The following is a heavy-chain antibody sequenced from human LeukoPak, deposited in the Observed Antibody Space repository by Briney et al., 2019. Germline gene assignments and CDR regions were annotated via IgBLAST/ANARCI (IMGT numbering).Heavy chain of an antibody. Sequence: PGGSLRLSCAASGFTFNSYGMHWVRQAPWKGLEWVSAISGSGGSTYYADSVKGRFTISRDNSKNTLYLQMNSLRAEDTAVYYCAKYVVVPAATLKHFDYWGQGTLVTVSS. V-gene: IGHV3-23*01. CDR3: AKYVVVPAATLKHFDY. D-gene: IGHD2-2*01. CDR2: ISGSGGST. J-gene: IGHJ4*02. CDR1: GFTFNSYG.